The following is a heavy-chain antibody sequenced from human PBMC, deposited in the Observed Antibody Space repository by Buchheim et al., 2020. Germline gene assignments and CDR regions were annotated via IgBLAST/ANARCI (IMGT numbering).Heavy chain of an antibody. Sequence: QVQLQESGPGLVKPSQTLSLTCTVSGGSISSGGYYWSWIRQHPGKGLEWIGYIYYSGSTYYNPSLKSRVTISVDTSKNQFSLKLSSVTAADTAVYYCARDCLRDHVCGSGSHYYGMDVWGQGTT. V-gene: IGHV4-31*03. CDR2: IYYSGST. J-gene: IGHJ6*02. CDR1: GGSISSGGYY. D-gene: IGHD3-10*01. CDR3: ARDCLRDHVCGSGSHYYGMDV.